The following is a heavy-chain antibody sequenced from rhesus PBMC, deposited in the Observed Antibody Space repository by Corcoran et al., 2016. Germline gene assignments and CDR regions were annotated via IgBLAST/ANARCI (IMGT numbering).Heavy chain of an antibody. D-gene: IGHD3-3*01. Sequence: QVQLQESGPGLVKPSETLSLTCAVSGGSISDRYSWNWIRQPPGKGLEWIGNIYGTSARTDYNPALKSRVTISKDTSKNQFFLKLSSVTAADTAVYYCARDRDNFWSGYRFDYWGQGVLVTVSS. CDR1: GGSISDRYS. CDR2: IYGTSART. CDR3: ARDRDNFWSGYRFDY. V-gene: IGHV4S9*01. J-gene: IGHJ4*01.